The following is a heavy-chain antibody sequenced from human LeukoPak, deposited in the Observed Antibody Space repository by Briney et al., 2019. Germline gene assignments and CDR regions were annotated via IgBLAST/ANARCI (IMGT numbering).Heavy chain of an antibody. CDR1: GGSVSSYY. D-gene: IGHD4-17*01. Sequence: SETLSLTCTVSGGSVSSYYWSWIRQPPGKELEWIGYIYYSGSTNYNPSLKSRVSISVDTSESQFSLILRSVTAADTAVYYCARLDFRDGDYVFWYWGQGTLVTVSS. CDR3: ARLDFRDGDYVFWY. J-gene: IGHJ4*02. CDR2: IYYSGST. V-gene: IGHV4-59*08.